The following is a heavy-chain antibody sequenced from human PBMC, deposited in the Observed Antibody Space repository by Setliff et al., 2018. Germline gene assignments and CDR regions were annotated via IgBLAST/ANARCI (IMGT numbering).Heavy chain of an antibody. CDR3: ARKGISALSGAFDM. CDR2: IYTSGST. V-gene: IGHV4-4*07. J-gene: IGHJ3*02. CDR1: GGSISNYY. Sequence: SETLSLTCIVSGGSISNYYWSWIRQPAGKGLEWIGRIYTSGSTNHNPSLKSRVTMSVDTSKNQFSLKLRSVTAADTAVYYCARKGISALSGAFDMWGQGTMVTVSS. D-gene: IGHD1-26*01.